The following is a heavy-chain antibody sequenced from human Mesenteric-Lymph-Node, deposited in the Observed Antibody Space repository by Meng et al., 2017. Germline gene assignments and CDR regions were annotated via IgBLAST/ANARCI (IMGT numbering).Heavy chain of an antibody. CDR1: GGTFSSYA. CDR3: ARDKIVVVPATNATTYYYYGMDV. J-gene: IGHJ6*02. V-gene: IGHV1-69*05. D-gene: IGHD2-2*01. CDR2: IIPIFGTA. Sequence: SVQVSCKASGGTFSSYAISWVRQAPGQGLEWMGGIIPIFGTANYAQKFQGRVTITTDESTSTAYMELSSLRSEDTAVYYCARDKIVVVPATNATTYYYYGMDVWGQGTTVTVSS.